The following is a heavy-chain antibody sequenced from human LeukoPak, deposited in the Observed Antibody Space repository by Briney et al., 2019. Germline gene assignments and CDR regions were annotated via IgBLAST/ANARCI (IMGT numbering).Heavy chain of an antibody. Sequence: GASVKVSCKGSGYTFTSYDINWVRQATGQGLEWMGWMNPNSGNTGYAQKFQGRVTMTRNTSISTAYMELSSLRSEDTAVYYCARGVVPAAIRGDWFDPWGQGTLVTVSS. CDR2: MNPNSGNT. D-gene: IGHD2-2*01. V-gene: IGHV1-8*01. J-gene: IGHJ5*02. CDR3: ARGVVPAAIRGDWFDP. CDR1: GYTFTSYD.